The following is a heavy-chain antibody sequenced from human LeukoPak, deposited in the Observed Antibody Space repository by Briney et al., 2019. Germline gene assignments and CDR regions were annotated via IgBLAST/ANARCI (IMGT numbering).Heavy chain of an antibody. CDR2: INHSGST. Sequence: PSETLSLTCAVYGGSFSGYYWSRIRQPPGKGLEWIGEINHSGSTNYNPSLKSRVTISVDTSKNQFSLKLSSVTAADTAVYFCARGPPTDYYDSSGFYYVFDYWGQGTLVTVSS. CDR1: GGSFSGYY. D-gene: IGHD3-22*01. V-gene: IGHV4-34*01. CDR3: ARGPPTDYYDSSGFYYVFDY. J-gene: IGHJ4*02.